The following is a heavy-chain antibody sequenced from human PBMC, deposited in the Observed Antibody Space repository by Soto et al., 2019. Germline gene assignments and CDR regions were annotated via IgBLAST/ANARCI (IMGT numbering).Heavy chain of an antibody. V-gene: IGHV3-9*01. CDR3: AKGVLGTYYSEGGLYYYYCGMDV. CDR1: GFTFNDYA. Sequence: EVQLVESGGGLVQPGRSLRLSCAASGFTFNDYAIHWVRQAPGKGLEWVSGISWNSVTMGYADSVKGRFTISRDNAKNSLYLQMNSLGAEDTALYYCAKGVLGTYYSEGGLYYYYCGMDVWGQGTTVTVSS. CDR2: ISWNSVTM. J-gene: IGHJ6*02. D-gene: IGHD1-26*01.